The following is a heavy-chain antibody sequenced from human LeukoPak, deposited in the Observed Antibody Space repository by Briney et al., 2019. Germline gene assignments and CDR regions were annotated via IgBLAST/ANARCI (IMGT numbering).Heavy chain of an antibody. CDR1: GFTFSSDW. CDR3: ARIGSGYSEFDY. D-gene: IGHD3-22*01. V-gene: IGHV3-74*01. CDR2: INSDGSST. J-gene: IGHJ4*02. Sequence: GGSLRLSCAPSGFTFSSDWMHWVRHAPGKGLVWVSRINSDGSSTSYADSVKGRFTMSRENAKNTLYLQMNSLRAEDTAVYYCARIGSGYSEFDYWGQGTLVTVSS.